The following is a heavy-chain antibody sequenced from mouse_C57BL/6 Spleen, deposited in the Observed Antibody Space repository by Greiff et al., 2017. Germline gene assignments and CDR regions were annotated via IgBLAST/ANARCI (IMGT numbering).Heavy chain of an antibody. CDR1: GYTFTNYW. D-gene: IGHD1-1*01. J-gene: IGHJ4*01. Sequence: QVQLQQSGAELVRPGTSVKMSCKASGYTFTNYWIGWAKQRPGHGLAWIGDIYPGGGYTNYNEKFKGKATLTADKSSSTAYMQFSSLTSEDSAIYYCARWDTTVVAPYYYAMDYGGQGTSVTVSS. V-gene: IGHV1-63*01. CDR2: IYPGGGYT. CDR3: ARWDTTVVAPYYYAMDY.